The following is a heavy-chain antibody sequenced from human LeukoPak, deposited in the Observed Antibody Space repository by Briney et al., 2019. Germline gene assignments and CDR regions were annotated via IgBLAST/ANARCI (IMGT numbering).Heavy chain of an antibody. J-gene: IGHJ4*02. CDR1: GFTFSSYA. V-gene: IGHV3-23*01. CDR2: ISGNGGST. D-gene: IGHD5-18*01. Sequence: GGSLRLSCAASGFTFSSYAMSWVRQAPGKGLEWVSAISGNGGSTFYADSVKGRFTVYRDNSKNTLYLEMNSLRAEDTAVYYCAKERWNTATNKLFDYWGQGTLVTVSS. CDR3: AKERWNTATNKLFDY.